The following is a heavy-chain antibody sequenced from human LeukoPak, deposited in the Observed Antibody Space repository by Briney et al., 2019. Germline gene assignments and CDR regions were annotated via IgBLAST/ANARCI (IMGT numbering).Heavy chain of an antibody. CDR2: ISGSGGST. V-gene: IGHV3-23*01. CDR3: AKDRPKYYYDSSGYPDVAFDI. CDR1: GFTLSSYA. Sequence: SGGSLRLSCAASGFTLSSYAMSWVRQAPGKGLEWVSAISGSGGSTYYADSVKGRFTISRDNSKNTLYLQMNSLRAEDTAVYYCAKDRPKYYYDSSGYPDVAFDIWGQGTMVTVSS. J-gene: IGHJ3*02. D-gene: IGHD3-22*01.